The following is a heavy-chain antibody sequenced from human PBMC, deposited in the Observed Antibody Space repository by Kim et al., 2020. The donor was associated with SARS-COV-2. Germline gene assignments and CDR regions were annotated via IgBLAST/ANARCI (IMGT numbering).Heavy chain of an antibody. CDR3: ARCLSIYYDSSGYYPLDY. V-gene: IGHV5-51*01. J-gene: IGHJ4*02. Sequence: GESLKISCKGSGYSFTSYWIGWVRQMPGKGLEWMGIIYPGDSDTRYSPSFQGQVTISADKSISTAYLQWSSLKASDTAMYYCARCLSIYYDSSGYYPLDYWGQGTLVTVSS. D-gene: IGHD3-22*01. CDR2: IYPGDSDT. CDR1: GYSFTSYW.